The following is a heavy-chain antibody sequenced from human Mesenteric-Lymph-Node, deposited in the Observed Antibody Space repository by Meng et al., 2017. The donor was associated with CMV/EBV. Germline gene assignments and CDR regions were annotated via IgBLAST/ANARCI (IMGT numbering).Heavy chain of an antibody. D-gene: IGHD6-13*01. Sequence: GESLKIFCAASGFAVSSNAMSWVRQAPGKGLEWVSAISYSGDTTSYADSVKGRVTISRDNSKNTLYLQRNSLKAEDTAIYYCAKEWGTAAGGTRGDFDYWGQGTLVTVSS. CDR3: AKEWGTAAGGTRGDFDY. V-gene: IGHV3-23*01. CDR1: GFAVSSNA. J-gene: IGHJ4*02. CDR2: ISYSGDTT.